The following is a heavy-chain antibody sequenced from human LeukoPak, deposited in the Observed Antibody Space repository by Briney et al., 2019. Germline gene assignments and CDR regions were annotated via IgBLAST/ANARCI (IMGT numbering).Heavy chain of an antibody. Sequence: SETLSLTCTVSGGSISNNSAYWGWIRQPAGKGLEWIGRIYTSGSTNYSPSLKSRVTMSVDTSKNQFSLKLSSVTAADTAVYYCARDVVAAVGSFDYWGQGTQVTVSS. J-gene: IGHJ4*02. CDR2: IYTSGST. D-gene: IGHD2-2*01. CDR1: GGSISNNSAY. V-gene: IGHV4-4*07. CDR3: ARDVVAAVGSFDY.